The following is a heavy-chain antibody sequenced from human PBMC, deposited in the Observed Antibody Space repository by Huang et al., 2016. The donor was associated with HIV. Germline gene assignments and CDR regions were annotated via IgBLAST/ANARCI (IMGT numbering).Heavy chain of an antibody. CDR3: VRDPRIQSWLNYFDY. CDR2: INSDGSSS. V-gene: IGHV3-74*01. D-gene: IGHD3-22*01. CDR1: GFTFRSSW. Sequence: EVQLVESGGGLVQPGGSLSLSCAASGFTFRSSWMHWFRQAPGKGLVWVSRINSDGSSSGYADSVKCRFTISRDNAKNTLYLQMNSLRAEDTAVYYCVRDPRIQSWLNYFDYWGQGTLVSVSS. J-gene: IGHJ4*02.